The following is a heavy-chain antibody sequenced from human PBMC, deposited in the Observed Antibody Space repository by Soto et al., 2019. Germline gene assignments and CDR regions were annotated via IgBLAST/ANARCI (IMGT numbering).Heavy chain of an antibody. CDR2: IHSSGST. V-gene: IGHV4-4*07. D-gene: IGHD6-13*01. CDR3: ARDQGVAAAGITWFDP. CDR1: GASMNSYH. Sequence: SETLSLTFTVSGASMNSYHWSWIRQPAGKGLEWIGHIHSSGSTNYNPSLKSRVTMSVDTSKNQFSLRLMSLTAADTAVYYCARDQGVAAAGITWFDPWGQGSLVTVSS. J-gene: IGHJ5*02.